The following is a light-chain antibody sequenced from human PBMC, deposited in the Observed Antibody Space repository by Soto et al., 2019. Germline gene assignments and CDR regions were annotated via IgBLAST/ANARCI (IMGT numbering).Light chain of an antibody. J-gene: IGKJ5*01. CDR1: QSVTSY. CDR3: QQYGYSTIT. V-gene: IGKV3-20*01. CDR2: DAS. Sequence: EIVLTQSPATLSLSPGERATLSCRASQSVTSYLAWYQQRPGQAPRLLINDASRRATGIPDRFSGGGSGTDFTLTISRLEHEDFAVYYCQQYGYSTITFGQGTRLEIK.